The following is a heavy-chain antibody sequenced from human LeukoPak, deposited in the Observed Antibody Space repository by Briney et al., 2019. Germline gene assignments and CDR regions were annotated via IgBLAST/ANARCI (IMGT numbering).Heavy chain of an antibody. Sequence: RGSLRLSCAASGFTFRNYAMSWVRQAPGKGLEWVSAISGSGDNTYYADSVKGRFTSSRDNSKNSMYLQMNSLRAEDTAVYYCAKDQDCIITSCYVFDCWGQGTLVIVSS. V-gene: IGHV3-23*01. D-gene: IGHD2-2*01. CDR2: ISGSGDNT. CDR1: GFTFRNYA. J-gene: IGHJ4*02. CDR3: AKDQDCIITSCYVFDC.